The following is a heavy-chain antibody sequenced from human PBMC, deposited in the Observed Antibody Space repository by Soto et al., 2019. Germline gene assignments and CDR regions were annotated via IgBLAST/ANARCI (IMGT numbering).Heavy chain of an antibody. V-gene: IGHV3-73*02. CDR3: TTPMVRGVNDY. CDR1: GFTFSGSA. D-gene: IGHD3-10*01. J-gene: IGHJ4*02. CDR2: IRSKANSYAT. Sequence: EVQLVESGGGLVQPGGSLKLSCAASGFTFSGSAMHWVRQASGKGLEWVGRIRSKANSYATAYAASVKGRFTISRDDSKNTAYLQMNSLKTEDTAVYYCTTPMVRGVNDYWGQGTLVTVSS.